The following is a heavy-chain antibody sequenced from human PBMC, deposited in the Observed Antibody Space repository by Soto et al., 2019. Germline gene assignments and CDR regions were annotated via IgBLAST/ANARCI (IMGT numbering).Heavy chain of an antibody. J-gene: IGHJ4*02. D-gene: IGHD3-3*01. Sequence: QVQLVQSGAEVAKPGASVKVSCKSSGYTFSDYGISWVRQAPGQGLEWMGWISAYNGDTNYAHKFQGRVTMTTDTSTSTAYLQLRTLRSDDTAVYYCARTGRFLEWLSTFDYWGQENLVTVSS. CDR3: ARTGRFLEWLSTFDY. CDR2: ISAYNGDT. CDR1: GYTFSDYG. V-gene: IGHV1-18*01.